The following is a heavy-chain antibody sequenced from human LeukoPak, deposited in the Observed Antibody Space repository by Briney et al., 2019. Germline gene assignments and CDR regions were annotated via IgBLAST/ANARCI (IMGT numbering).Heavy chain of an antibody. D-gene: IGHD3-22*01. J-gene: IGHJ6*03. CDR1: GFTFSSYE. CDR3: ARSYYYDRGMDV. Sequence: PGGSLRLSCAASGFTFSSYEMNWVRQAPGKGVEWVSYISSSGSTIYYADSVKGRFTISRDNAKNSLYLQMNRLRAEDTAVYYCARSYYYDRGMDVWGKGTTVTVSS. V-gene: IGHV3-48*03. CDR2: ISSSGSTI.